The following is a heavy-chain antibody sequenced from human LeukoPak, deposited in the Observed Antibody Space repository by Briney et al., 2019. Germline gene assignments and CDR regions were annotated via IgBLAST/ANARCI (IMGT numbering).Heavy chain of an antibody. J-gene: IGHJ4*02. V-gene: IGHV4-59*01. CDR3: AREGSSGWYAFDY. D-gene: IGHD6-19*01. CDR1: GGSISNYY. CDR2: IYDSGST. Sequence: WETLSLTCTVSGGSISNYYWSWIRQPPGKGLEWIGYIYDSGSTNYNPSLKSRVTISVDTSKNQFSLKLSSVTAADTAVYYCAREGSSGWYAFDYWGQGTLVTVSS.